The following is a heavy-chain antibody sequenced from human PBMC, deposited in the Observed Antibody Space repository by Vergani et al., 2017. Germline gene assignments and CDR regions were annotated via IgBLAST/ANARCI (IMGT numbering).Heavy chain of an antibody. V-gene: IGHV1-69*02. CDR2: IIPIIRLA. Sequence: QVHLEQSGTEVKKPGSSVKVSCKVSGDIFNNYTVTWVRQAPGQGLEWMGRIIPIIRLATSAQKFQDRVKITGDTSTNTVYMEMNNLRSEDTAVYYFARVSPGDNSGWEPFDYWGQATLVTVSS. CDR1: GDIFNNYT. CDR3: ARVSPGDNSGWEPFDY. J-gene: IGHJ4*02. D-gene: IGHD6-19*01.